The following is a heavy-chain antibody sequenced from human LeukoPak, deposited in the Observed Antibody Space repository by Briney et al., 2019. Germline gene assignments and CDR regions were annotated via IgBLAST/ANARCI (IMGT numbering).Heavy chain of an antibody. CDR1: GFTFSSYW. D-gene: IGHD3-3*01. Sequence: GGSLRLSCAASGFTFSSYWMHWVRQAPGKGLVWVSRIKSDGSSGSYADSVKGRFTISRDNAKNTLYLQMNSLRAEDTAVYYCAREDRFLEWSLRMDVWGKGTTVTVSS. V-gene: IGHV3-74*01. CDR2: IKSDGSSG. CDR3: AREDRFLEWSLRMDV. J-gene: IGHJ6*04.